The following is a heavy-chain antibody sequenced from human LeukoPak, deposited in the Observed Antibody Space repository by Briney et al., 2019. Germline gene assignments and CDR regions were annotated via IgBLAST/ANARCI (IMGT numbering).Heavy chain of an antibody. CDR2: IYTSGST. CDR1: GGSISSYY. J-gene: IGHJ4*02. CDR3: ARGFYDYGDYRGFDY. Sequence: SETLSLTCTVSGGSISSYYWSWIQQPAGKVLEWIGRIYTSGSTNYNPSLKSRVTMSVDTSKNQFSLKLSSVTAADTAVYYCARGFYDYGDYRGFDYWGQGTLVTVSS. D-gene: IGHD4-17*01. V-gene: IGHV4-4*07.